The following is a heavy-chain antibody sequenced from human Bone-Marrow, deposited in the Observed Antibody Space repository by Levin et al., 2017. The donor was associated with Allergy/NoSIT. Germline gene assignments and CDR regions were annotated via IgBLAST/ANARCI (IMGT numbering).Heavy chain of an antibody. CDR3: ARDLRGFDQQLVPRVDP. CDR2: INAGNGNT. V-gene: IGHV1-3*01. CDR1: CSPFPRYA. D-gene: IGHD6-13*01. Sequence: SSVPVSFPSSCSPFPRYAMHWVRQAPGQRIEWMGWINAGNGNTKYSQKFQGRVTITRDTSASTAYMELSSRRSEDTAVYYCARDLRGFDQQLVPRVDPWGQGTLVTVSS. J-gene: IGHJ5*02.